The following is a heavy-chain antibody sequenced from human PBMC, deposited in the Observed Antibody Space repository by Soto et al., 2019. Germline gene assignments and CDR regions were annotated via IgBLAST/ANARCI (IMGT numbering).Heavy chain of an antibody. CDR1: GFTFSSYA. D-gene: IGHD2-8*02. V-gene: IGHV3-30*04. CDR2: ISYNGSNK. J-gene: IGHJ1*01. CDR3: ARDRWGTETTPFQY. Sequence: GGSLRLSCAESGFTFSSYAMHWVRQTPGKGLEWVAVISYNGSNKNYADSAKGQFTISRDNSKSTLYLQMNSLRDEDTAVYYCARDRWGTETTPFQYRGQGVLVIVSS.